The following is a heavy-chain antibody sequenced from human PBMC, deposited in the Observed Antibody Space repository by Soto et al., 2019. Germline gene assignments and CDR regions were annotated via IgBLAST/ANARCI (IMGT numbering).Heavy chain of an antibody. Sequence: WETLSLTCSVSGGSIPSSSYFWGGVRQPPGKGLEWIGSMYYSGSTYYNPSLRSRVTISVDTSKNQFSLKLSSVTAADTAVFYCARHYSSGCRNWFDPWGQGTLVTVSS. CDR1: GGSIPSSSYF. V-gene: IGHV4-39*01. CDR2: MYYSGST. J-gene: IGHJ5*02. CDR3: ARHYSSGCRNWFDP. D-gene: IGHD6-19*01.